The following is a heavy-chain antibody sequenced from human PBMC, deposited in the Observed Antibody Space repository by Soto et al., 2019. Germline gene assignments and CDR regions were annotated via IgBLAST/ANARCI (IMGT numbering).Heavy chain of an antibody. CDR1: GGSFSNYY. J-gene: IGHJ4*02. CDR3: ERGPFLLGIGYYYYFDY. D-gene: IGHD1-26*01. V-gene: IGHV4-34*01. CDR2: INHSGST. Sequence: SETLSLTCAVYGGSFSNYYWSWIRQPPGKGLEWIGEINHSGSTNYNPSLKSRVTISVDTSKNQFSLKLSFVTAADTAVYYCERGPFLLGIGYYYYFDYWGQGTLVTVSS.